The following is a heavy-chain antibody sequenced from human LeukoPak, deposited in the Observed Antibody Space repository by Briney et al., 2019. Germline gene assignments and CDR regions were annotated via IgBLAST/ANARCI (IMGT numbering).Heavy chain of an antibody. V-gene: IGHV3-23*01. Sequence: GGSLRLSCAASGFTFSKYAMTWVRQAPGKGLEWVSAISGDGDTTHYADSVKGRLAISRDNSKNMLYLQLDSLRAEDTAVYYCATQLSVGGPTCNYMDVWGKGTTVTVSS. J-gene: IGHJ6*03. CDR1: GFTFSKYA. CDR3: ATQLSVGGPTCNYMDV. CDR2: ISGDGDTT. D-gene: IGHD3-10*01.